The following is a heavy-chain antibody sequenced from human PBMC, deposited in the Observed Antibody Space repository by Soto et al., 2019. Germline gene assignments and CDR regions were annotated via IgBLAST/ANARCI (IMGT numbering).Heavy chain of an antibody. CDR2: TNYGSMWSY. CDR1: GDSVSESSFS. D-gene: IGHD5-12*01. Sequence: PTQTLSLTCAISGDSVSESSFSWNWIRQSPSRGLEWLGRTNYGSMWSYAYAESVRSRITITADTSKNQFSLKLSSVTAADTAVYYCARLASSGYDRLQNFDPWGQGNLVTV. CDR3: ARLASSGYDRLQNFDP. V-gene: IGHV6-1*01. J-gene: IGHJ5*02.